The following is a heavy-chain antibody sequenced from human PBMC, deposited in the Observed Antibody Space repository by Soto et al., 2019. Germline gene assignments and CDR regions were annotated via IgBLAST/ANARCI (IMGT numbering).Heavy chain of an antibody. CDR3: ARVTPAAGTPY. CDR2: IDYSGST. J-gene: IGHJ4*02. Sequence: VQLQESGPGLVKPSQTLSLTCSVSGDSISSGGYYWSWIRQHPGKGLEWVGYIDYSGSTYYNSSLKSRLPISADMSKNQFSLKLRSVTAAATAVYYCARVTPAAGTPYWGQGTLVTVSS. V-gene: IGHV4-31*03. CDR1: GDSISSGGYY. D-gene: IGHD6-13*01.